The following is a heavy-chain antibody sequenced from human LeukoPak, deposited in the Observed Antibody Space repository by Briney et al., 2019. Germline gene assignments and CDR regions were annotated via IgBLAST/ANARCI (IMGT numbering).Heavy chain of an antibody. D-gene: IGHD3-10*01. CDR2: INHSGST. J-gene: IGHJ4*02. Sequence: PSETLSLTCIVSGGSISSSNSYWSWIRQPPGKGLEWIGEINHSGSTNYNPSLKSRVTISVDTSKNQFSLKLSSVTAADTAVYYCARDGGIWFGELFFRHWGQGTLVTVSS. V-gene: IGHV4-39*07. CDR3: ARDGGIWFGELFFRH. CDR1: GGSISSSNSY.